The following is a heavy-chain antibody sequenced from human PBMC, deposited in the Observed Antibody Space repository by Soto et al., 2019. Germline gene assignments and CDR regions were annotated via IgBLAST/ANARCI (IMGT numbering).Heavy chain of an antibody. J-gene: IGHJ6*02. CDR1: GYTFTGYY. Sequence: AASVKVSCKASGYTFTGYYMHWVRQAPGQGLEWMGWINPNSGGTNYAQKFQGRVTMTRDTSISTAYMELSRLRSDDTAVYYCARPQGTTDYGMDVWGQGTTVTVSS. D-gene: IGHD1-1*01. CDR3: ARPQGTTDYGMDV. CDR2: INPNSGGT. V-gene: IGHV1-2*02.